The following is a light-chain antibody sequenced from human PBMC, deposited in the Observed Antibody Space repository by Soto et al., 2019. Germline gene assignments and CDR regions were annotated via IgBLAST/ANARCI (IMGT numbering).Light chain of an antibody. CDR2: GAS. V-gene: IGKV3-15*01. Sequence: EIVMTQSPATLSVSPGERATLSCRASQSVSSNLAWYQQKPGQAPRLLIYGASTRATAIPARFSGSGSGTEFTLTISSLQSEDFAVYYCQQYNSWLWTFGQGTKVDIK. J-gene: IGKJ1*01. CDR1: QSVSSN. CDR3: QQYNSWLWT.